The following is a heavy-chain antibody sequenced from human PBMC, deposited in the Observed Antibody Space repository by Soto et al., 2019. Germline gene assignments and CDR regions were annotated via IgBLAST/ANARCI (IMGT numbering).Heavy chain of an antibody. D-gene: IGHD3-3*01. CDR2: IYPGGSDT. CDR3: ARLTNYDFWSGTTNYGMDV. J-gene: IGHJ6*02. Sequence: PGDSLKISCKGSRYSFTVYWISWVHQMPGKGLESMGIIYPGGSDTRYSPSIQGQVTISADKSISTAYLQWSSLKASDTAMYYCARLTNYDFWSGTTNYGMDVWGQGTTVTVSS. CDR1: RYSFTVYW. V-gene: IGHV5-51*07.